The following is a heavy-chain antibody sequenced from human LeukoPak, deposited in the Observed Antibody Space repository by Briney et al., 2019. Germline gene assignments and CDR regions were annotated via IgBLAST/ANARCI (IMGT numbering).Heavy chain of an antibody. J-gene: IGHJ4*02. Sequence: GGSLRLTCAASGFTFSSYAMSWVRQAPGKGLEWVSYISSSSSTIYYADSVKGRFTISRDNAKNSLYLQMNSLRDEDTAVYYCARKVGSGWYGGWYFDYWGQGTLVTVSS. V-gene: IGHV3-48*02. CDR2: ISSSSSTI. D-gene: IGHD6-19*01. CDR3: ARKVGSGWYGGWYFDY. CDR1: GFTFSSYA.